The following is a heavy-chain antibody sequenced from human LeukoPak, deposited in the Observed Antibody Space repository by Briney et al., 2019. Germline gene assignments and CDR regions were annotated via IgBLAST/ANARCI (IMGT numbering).Heavy chain of an antibody. J-gene: IGHJ4*02. V-gene: IGHV1-69*06. D-gene: IGHD4-17*01. CDR1: GGTFSSYA. CDR3: ARVPHGGDYVSYFDY. CDR2: IIPIFGTA. Sequence: ASVKVSCKASGGTFSSYAISWVRQAPGQGLEWMGGIIPIFGTANYAQKFQGRVTITADKSTSTAYMELSSLRSEDMAVYYCARVPHGGDYVSYFDYWGQGTLVTVSS.